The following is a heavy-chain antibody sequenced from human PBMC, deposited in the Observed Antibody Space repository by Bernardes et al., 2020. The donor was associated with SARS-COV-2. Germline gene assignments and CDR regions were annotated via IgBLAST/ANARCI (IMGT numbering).Heavy chain of an antibody. J-gene: IGHJ5*02. D-gene: IGHD3-22*01. V-gene: IGHV4-59*01. CDR1: GASISSYH. Sequence: SETLSLTCTVSGASISSYHWGWIRQSPGKGLEWIGHIQNSGNTNYNPSLESRVTLSIDTSNNQLSLKLSTVAAADTAVYYCSGWYDDSVYSWLDPWGQGTLVTVSS. CDR3: SGWYDDSVYSWLDP. CDR2: IQNSGNT.